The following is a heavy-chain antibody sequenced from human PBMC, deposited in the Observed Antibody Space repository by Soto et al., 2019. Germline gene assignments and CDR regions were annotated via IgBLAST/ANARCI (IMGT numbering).Heavy chain of an antibody. Sequence: SETLSLTCTVSGGSISSYYWSWIRQPPGKGLEWIGYIYYSGSTNYNPSLKSRVTISVDTSKNQFSLKLSSMTAADTAVYYCARGNSGSYYDYYYMDVWGKGTTVTVSS. CDR3: ARGNSGSYYDYYYMDV. D-gene: IGHD1-26*01. CDR1: GGSISSYY. J-gene: IGHJ6*03. CDR2: IYYSGST. V-gene: IGHV4-59*01.